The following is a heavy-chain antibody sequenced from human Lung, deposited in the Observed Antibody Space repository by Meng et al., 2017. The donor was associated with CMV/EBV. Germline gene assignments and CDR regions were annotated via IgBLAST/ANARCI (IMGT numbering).Heavy chain of an antibody. CDR3: AKEACSTTSCYYNYYHGLDV. Sequence: SCAASGFTFSSYVMSWVRQAPGKGLEWVSVIYSGGTSTQYADSVKGGYTISRDNSKNTLFLQRNSLRAEDTAVYYCAKEACSTTSCYYNYYHGLDVWXQGNXVTVSS. CDR1: GFTFSSYV. V-gene: IGHV3-23*03. CDR2: IYSGGTST. D-gene: IGHD2-2*01. J-gene: IGHJ6*02.